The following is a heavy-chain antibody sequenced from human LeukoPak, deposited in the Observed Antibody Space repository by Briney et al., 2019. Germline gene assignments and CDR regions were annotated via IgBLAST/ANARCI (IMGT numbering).Heavy chain of an antibody. D-gene: IGHD4-23*01. V-gene: IGHV3-33*01. CDR1: GFTFSTYG. CDR2: IWSDENKK. CDR3: AREGLTSTPNNAFDI. J-gene: IGHJ3*02. Sequence: GRSLRLSCAASGFTFSTYGMHWVRQAPGKGLEWVAVIWSDENKKFYADSVKGRFTISRDNFKSTLYLQMDSLRVEDTAVYYCAREGLTSTPNNAFDIWGQGSVVTVSS.